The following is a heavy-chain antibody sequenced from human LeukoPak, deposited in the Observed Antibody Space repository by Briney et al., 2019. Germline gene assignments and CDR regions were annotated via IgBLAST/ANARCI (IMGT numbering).Heavy chain of an antibody. CDR3: ARSDTVTSDNWFDP. V-gene: IGHV4-39*01. Sequence: SETLSLTCTVSGGFIISSSNYYWGWIRQPPGKGLEWIGSIYYSGNTYYNPSLKSRVTVSVDTSKNQFSLKLSSVTAADTAVYYCARSDTVTSDNWFDPWGQGTLVTVSS. CDR2: IYYSGNT. CDR1: GGFIISSSNYY. D-gene: IGHD4-11*01. J-gene: IGHJ5*02.